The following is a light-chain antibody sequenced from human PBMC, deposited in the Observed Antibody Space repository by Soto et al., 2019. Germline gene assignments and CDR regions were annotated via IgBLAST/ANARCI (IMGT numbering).Light chain of an antibody. J-gene: IGKJ5*01. CDR2: KVS. V-gene: IGKV2-30*02. Sequence: DVVMTQSPLSLPVTLGQPASISCRSNQSLVHSDGIAYFSWFQXRPGRSPRRXIYKVSNRDSGVPARFGGSGSGTDGALKISRVEAEDVAVYDCMQGTNWPITFGQGTRLEIK. CDR1: QSLVHSDGIAY. CDR3: MQGTNWPIT.